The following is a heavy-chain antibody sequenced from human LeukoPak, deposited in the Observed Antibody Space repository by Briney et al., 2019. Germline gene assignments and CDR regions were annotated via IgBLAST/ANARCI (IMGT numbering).Heavy chain of an antibody. CDR2: IISSGSYI. Sequence: GGSLRLSCAASGFTFSSYTMNWVRQAPGKGLEWVSSIISSGSYIYYADSVKGQFTISRDNAKNSLYLQMNSLRAEDTAIYYCARDGDIAVATAPYYFDYWGQGILVTVSS. CDR3: ARDGDIAVATAPYYFDY. CDR1: GFTFSSYT. D-gene: IGHD6-19*01. J-gene: IGHJ4*02. V-gene: IGHV3-21*01.